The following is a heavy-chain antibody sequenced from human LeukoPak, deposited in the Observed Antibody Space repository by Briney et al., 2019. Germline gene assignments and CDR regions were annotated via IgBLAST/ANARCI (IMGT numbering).Heavy chain of an antibody. CDR3: ARDTHYYGSGSYWAEDY. V-gene: IGHV3-21*01. J-gene: IGHJ4*02. Sequence: GGSLRLSCAASGFTFSSYGMHWVRQAPGKGLEWVSSISSSSSYIYYADSVKGRFTISRDNAKNSLYLQMNSLRAEDTAVYYCARDTHYYGSGSYWAEDYWGQGTLVTVSS. CDR1: GFTFSSYG. CDR2: ISSSSSYI. D-gene: IGHD3-10*01.